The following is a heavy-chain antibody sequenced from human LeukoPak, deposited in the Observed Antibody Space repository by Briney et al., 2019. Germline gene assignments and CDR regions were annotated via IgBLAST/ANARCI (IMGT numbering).Heavy chain of an antibody. D-gene: IGHD4-17*01. CDR2: IIPIFGTA. V-gene: IGHV1-69*05. Sequence: SXXVSCKASGGTFISYAISWVRQAPGQGLEWMGRIIPIFGTANYAQKFQGRVTITTDESTSTAYMELSSLRSEDTAVYYCARGPVTVTTVLDDYWGQGTLVTVSS. CDR3: ARGPVTVTTVLDDY. CDR1: GGTFISYA. J-gene: IGHJ4*02.